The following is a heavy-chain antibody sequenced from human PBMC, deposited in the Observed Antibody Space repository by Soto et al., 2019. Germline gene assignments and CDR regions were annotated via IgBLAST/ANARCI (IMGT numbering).Heavy chain of an antibody. CDR1: GYTFTNYW. J-gene: IGHJ6*02. CDR2: IYPGDSDT. V-gene: IGHV5-51*01. Sequence: LKISCKGSGYTFTNYWIDWVRQMPGKGLEWMGIIYPGDSDTKYNPSFQGQVTISADKSITTTYLQWSSLKASDTAIYYCAASIFYYGMDVWGQGTTVTVSS. CDR3: AASIFYYGMDV.